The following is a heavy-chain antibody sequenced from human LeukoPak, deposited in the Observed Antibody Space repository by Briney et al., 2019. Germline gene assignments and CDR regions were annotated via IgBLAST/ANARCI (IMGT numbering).Heavy chain of an antibody. CDR3: ARGGMTGTPDY. V-gene: IGHV3-7*01. CDR2: IKQDGTET. CDR1: GLTFSNYW. D-gene: IGHD1-7*01. J-gene: IGHJ4*02. Sequence: PGGSLRLSCEASGLTFSNYWMTWVRQVPGKGLEWVANIKQDGTETYYADSVKGRFTLSRDNARNSLYLQMNYLGVDDTAVYYCARGGMTGTPDYWGQGTLVTVSS.